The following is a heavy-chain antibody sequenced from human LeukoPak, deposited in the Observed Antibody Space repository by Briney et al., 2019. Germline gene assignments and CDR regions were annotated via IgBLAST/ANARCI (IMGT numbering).Heavy chain of an antibody. CDR2: IKQDGSEK. CDR3: ARGQLLLDY. Sequence: GGSLRLSCAASGLTFSSYWMSWVRQAPGKGLEWVANIKQDGSEKYYVDSVKGRFTISRDNAKNSLYLQMNSLRAEDTAVYYCARGQLLLDYWGQGTLVTVSS. D-gene: IGHD2-2*01. J-gene: IGHJ4*02. CDR1: GLTFSSYW. V-gene: IGHV3-7*01.